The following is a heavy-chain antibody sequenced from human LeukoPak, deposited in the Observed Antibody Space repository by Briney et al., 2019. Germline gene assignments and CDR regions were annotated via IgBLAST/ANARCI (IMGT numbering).Heavy chain of an antibody. CDR3: TVTTSYYYYYMDV. Sequence: GGSLRLSCAASGFTLSSYSMNWVRQAPGKGLEWVSSISSSSSYIYYADSVKGRFTISRDNAKNSLYLQMNSLRAEDTAVYYCTVTTSYYYYYMDVWGKGTTVTVSS. CDR1: GFTLSSYS. J-gene: IGHJ6*03. V-gene: IGHV3-21*01. D-gene: IGHD4-17*01. CDR2: ISSSSSYI.